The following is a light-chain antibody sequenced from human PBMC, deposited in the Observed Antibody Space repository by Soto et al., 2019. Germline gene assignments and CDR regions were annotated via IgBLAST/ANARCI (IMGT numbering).Light chain of an antibody. CDR2: GAS. Sequence: DIQMTQSPSTLSGSVGDRVTITCRASQSIRNWLAWYQQKPGKAPKLLIFGASGVESGVPSRFSGSGSGTEFTLTISSLQSDDFATYYCQQYNSYTFGQGTKLEIK. V-gene: IGKV1-5*03. CDR3: QQYNSYT. CDR1: QSIRNW. J-gene: IGKJ2*01.